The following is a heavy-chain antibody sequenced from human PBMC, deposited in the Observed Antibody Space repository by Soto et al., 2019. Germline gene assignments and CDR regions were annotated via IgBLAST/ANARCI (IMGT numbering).Heavy chain of an antibody. CDR2: ISYDGSNK. V-gene: IGHV3-30-3*01. CDR3: AREVGGGMDV. CDR1: GFTFSSYA. J-gene: IGHJ6*02. Sequence: QVQLVESGGGVVQPGRSLRLSCAASGFTFSSYAMHWVRQAPGKGLEWVAVISYDGSNKYYADSVKGRFTISRDNSKNTLDLQMNSLRAEDTAVYYCAREVGGGMDVWGQGTTVTVSS. D-gene: IGHD2-15*01.